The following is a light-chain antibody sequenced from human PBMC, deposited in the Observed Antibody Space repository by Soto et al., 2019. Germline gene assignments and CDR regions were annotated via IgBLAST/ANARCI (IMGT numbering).Light chain of an antibody. J-gene: IGKJ5*01. Sequence: DLQMTQSPSSLSTSVGDRVTITCRASQRINIYLNWYRQKPGKAPELLIYSASNLQSGVPSRFSGSASGTDFTLTINRLEPEDFAVYYCQQYGSSPPITFGQGTRLEIK. CDR3: QQYGSSPPIT. V-gene: IGKV1-39*01. CDR1: QRINIY. CDR2: SAS.